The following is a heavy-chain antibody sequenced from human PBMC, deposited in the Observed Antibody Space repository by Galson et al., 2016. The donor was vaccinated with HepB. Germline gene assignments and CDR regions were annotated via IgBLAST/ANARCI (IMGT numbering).Heavy chain of an antibody. CDR1: GFTFKSYS. Sequence: SLRLSCATSGFTFKSYSMNWVRQAPGKGLEWVSYISSSSDTIYYADSVKGRFTISRDDANNLLYLQMNSLRDADTAVYYCARDEWDFAVISEPYGMDFWGQGTTVTVSS. CDR2: ISSSSDTI. D-gene: IGHD1-26*01. J-gene: IGHJ6*02. CDR3: ARDEWDFAVISEPYGMDF. V-gene: IGHV3-48*02.